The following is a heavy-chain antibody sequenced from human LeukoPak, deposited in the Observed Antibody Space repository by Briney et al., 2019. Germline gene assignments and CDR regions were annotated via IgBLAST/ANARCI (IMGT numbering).Heavy chain of an antibody. Sequence: RSETLSLTCTVSGGSISSSSYYWGRIRQPPGKGLEWIGSVYYSGSTYYNPSLESRVTISLDTSKNQFSLKLSSVTAADTAVYYCTRHIPVSMVDPWGQGTLVTVSS. J-gene: IGHJ5*02. CDR1: GGSISSSSYY. V-gene: IGHV4-39*07. CDR3: TRHIPVSMVDP. CDR2: VYYSGST. D-gene: IGHD2-21*01.